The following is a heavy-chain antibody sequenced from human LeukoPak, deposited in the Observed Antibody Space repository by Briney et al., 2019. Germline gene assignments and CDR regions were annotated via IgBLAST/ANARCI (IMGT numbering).Heavy chain of an antibody. CDR3: ARGRIFMVRGVIKNYFDY. D-gene: IGHD3-10*01. V-gene: IGHV4-39*07. CDR1: GGSISSGDYY. J-gene: IGHJ4*02. CDR2: INHSGST. Sequence: PSETLSLTCTVSGGSISSGDYYWSWIRQPPGKGLEWIGEINHSGSTNYNPSLKSRVTISVDTSKNQFSLKLSSVTAADTAVYYCARGRIFMVRGVIKNYFDYWGQGTLVTVSS.